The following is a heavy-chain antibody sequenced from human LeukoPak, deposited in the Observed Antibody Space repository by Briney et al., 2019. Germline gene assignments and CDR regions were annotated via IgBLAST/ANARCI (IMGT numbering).Heavy chain of an antibody. CDR2: INHSGST. D-gene: IGHD6-13*01. CDR3: ARERSAAGIWRPLYNWFDP. Sequence: PSETLSLTCAVYGGSFSGYYWSWIRQPPGKGLEWIGEINHSGSTNYNPSLKSRVTISVDTSKNQFSLKLSSVTAADTAVYYCARERSAAGIWRPLYNWFDPWAREPWSPSPQ. CDR1: GGSFSGYY. V-gene: IGHV4-34*01. J-gene: IGHJ5*02.